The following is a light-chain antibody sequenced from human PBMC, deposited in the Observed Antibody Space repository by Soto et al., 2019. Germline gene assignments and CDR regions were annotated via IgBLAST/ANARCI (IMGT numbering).Light chain of an antibody. CDR1: QGIRTY. CDR2: AAS. Sequence: DIQMTQSPASLSASVGDRVTITCRASQGIRTYLNWFQQPPGKAPKLLIYAASTLQSGVPSRFSGSGSGTDFTLTITNLQPEDSAVYYCQQVKGFPLTFGGGTKVDIK. J-gene: IGKJ4*01. CDR3: QQVKGFPLT. V-gene: IGKV1-39*01.